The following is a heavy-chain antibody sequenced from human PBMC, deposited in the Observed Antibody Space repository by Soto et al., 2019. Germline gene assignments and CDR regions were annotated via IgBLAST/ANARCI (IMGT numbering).Heavy chain of an antibody. CDR3: LTDAIKLWPYDY. D-gene: IGHD3-16*01. V-gene: IGHV3-15*01. CDR1: GFLFSNAW. CDR2: IKSQSDGGAT. Sequence: EVKLAESGGGLIKPGGSLRLSCAASGFLFSNAWMSWVRQGPGKGLEWVARIKSQSDGGATEYAADVKGRFTISRDDSNNAVSLQMDSLTSDDTAVYYCLTDAIKLWPYDYWGQGTPVTVSS. J-gene: IGHJ4*02.